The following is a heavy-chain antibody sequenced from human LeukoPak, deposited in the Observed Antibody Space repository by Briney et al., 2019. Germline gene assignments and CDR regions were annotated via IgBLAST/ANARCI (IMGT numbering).Heavy chain of an antibody. CDR1: GFTFSTYG. J-gene: IGHJ4*02. CDR3: ARVSLGAAAGTSR. CDR2: ISSSSSYI. V-gene: IGHV3-21*01. Sequence: TGGSLRLSCAASGFTFSTYGMHWVRQAPGKGLEWASSISSSSSYIYYTDSVKGRFTISRDNAKNSLYLQMNSLRADDTAIYYCARVSLGAAAGTSRWGQGTLVTVSS. D-gene: IGHD6-13*01.